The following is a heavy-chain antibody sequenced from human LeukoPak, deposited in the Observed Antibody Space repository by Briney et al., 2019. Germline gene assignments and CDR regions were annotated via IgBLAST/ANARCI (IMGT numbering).Heavy chain of an antibody. CDR2: IKQDGGEK. CDR1: GFPFSSYW. D-gene: IGHD4-11*01. V-gene: IGHV3-7*01. CDR3: AREDHSKYEH. Sequence: GGSLRLSCAASGFPFSSYWMSWVRLAPGKGPEWVANIKQDGGEKYHVDSVKGRFTISRDNAKNSLYLEMSSLRAEDTAVYYCAREDHSKYEHWGQGTLVTVSS. J-gene: IGHJ1*01.